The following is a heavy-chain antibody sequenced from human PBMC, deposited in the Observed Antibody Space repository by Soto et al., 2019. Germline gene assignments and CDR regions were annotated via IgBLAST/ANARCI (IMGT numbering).Heavy chain of an antibody. Sequence: QVQLQESGPGLVKPSETLSLTCTVSGVSISSTHWSWIRQSPGKGLEWIGYIDDSGSTNYNPSLNSRVTISGDTSKNQFSLKLTSVTPADTAVYYCASSRVRDIILWDGAFDIWGQGTMVTVSS. J-gene: IGHJ3*02. CDR3: ASSRVRDIILWDGAFDI. D-gene: IGHD3-10*01. CDR1: GVSISSTH. V-gene: IGHV4-59*01. CDR2: IDDSGST.